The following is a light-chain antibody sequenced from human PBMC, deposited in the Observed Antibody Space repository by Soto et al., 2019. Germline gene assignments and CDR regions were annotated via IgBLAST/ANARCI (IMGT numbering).Light chain of an antibody. V-gene: IGKV3-20*01. Sequence: ELVLPQSPVTPSFSPGERATLSCSASQSGSRSNVARYQQGPGQAPRVVIYGAVSRATGIPERFTGRRSGTEFTSTISSLEPADFEVYYCQQYGRPRGTVSPGTEVDIK. J-gene: IGKJ3*01. CDR3: QQYGRPRGT. CDR2: GAV. CDR1: QSGSRSN.